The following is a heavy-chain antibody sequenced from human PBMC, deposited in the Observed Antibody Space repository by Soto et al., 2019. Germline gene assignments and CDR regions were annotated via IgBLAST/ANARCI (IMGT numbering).Heavy chain of an antibody. CDR3: ARATSRDYVWGSYRLNWFDP. V-gene: IGHV4-34*01. CDR1: GGSFSGYY. D-gene: IGHD3-16*02. J-gene: IGHJ5*02. CDR2: INHSGST. Sequence: PSETLSLTCAVYGGSFSGYYWSWIRQPPGKGLEWIGEINHSGSTNYNPSLKSRVTISVDTSKNQFSLKLSSVTAADTAVYYCARATSRDYVWGSYRLNWFDPWGQGTLVTV.